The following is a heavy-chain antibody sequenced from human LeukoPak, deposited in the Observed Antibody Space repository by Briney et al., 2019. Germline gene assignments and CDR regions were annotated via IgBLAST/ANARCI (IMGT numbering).Heavy chain of an antibody. CDR1: GGTFSSHT. CDR3: ARDSGSSWGLSGMDV. D-gene: IGHD6-13*01. J-gene: IGHJ6*04. CDR2: IIPIFGTA. Sequence: SVKVSCKASGGTFSSHTISWVRQAPGQGLEWMGGIIPIFGTANYAQKFQGRVTITADKSTSTAFMELSSLRSEDTAVYYCARDSGSSWGLSGMDVWGKGTTVTVSS. V-gene: IGHV1-69*06.